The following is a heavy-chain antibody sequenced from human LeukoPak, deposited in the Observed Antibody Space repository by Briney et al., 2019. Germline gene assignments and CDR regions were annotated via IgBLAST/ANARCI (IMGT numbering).Heavy chain of an antibody. V-gene: IGHV4-31*03. CDR1: GGSISSGGYY. CDR2: IYYSGST. D-gene: IGHD4-17*01. Sequence: PSGTLSLTCTVSGGSISSGGYYWSWIRQHPGKGLEWIGCIYYSGSTYYNPSLKSRVTISVDTSKNQFSLKLSSVTAADTAVYYCARGGDYGDSTFDYWGQGTLVTVSS. J-gene: IGHJ4*02. CDR3: ARGGDYGDSTFDY.